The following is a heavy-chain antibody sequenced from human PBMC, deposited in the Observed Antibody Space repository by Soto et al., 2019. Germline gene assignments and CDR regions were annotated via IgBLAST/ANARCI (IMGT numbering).Heavy chain of an antibody. CDR2: IKSETDGGTI. J-gene: IGHJ6*02. Sequence: GGSLRLSCAASGFSFSNAWMNWVRQAPGKGLEWVGRIKSETDGGTIDYAASVKGRFTISRDDSQNTLYLQMNSLKSEDTAVYYCTTDEVSDSDDWVQDIYYNAMDAWGQGTTVTVSS. V-gene: IGHV3-15*07. D-gene: IGHD4-17*01. CDR1: GFSFSNAW. CDR3: TTDEVSDSDDWVQDIYYNAMDA.